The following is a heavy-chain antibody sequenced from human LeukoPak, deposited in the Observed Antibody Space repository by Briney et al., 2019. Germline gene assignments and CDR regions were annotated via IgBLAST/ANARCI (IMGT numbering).Heavy chain of an antibody. CDR3: VRDMGYYDKV. V-gene: IGHV3-23*01. D-gene: IGHD3-22*01. J-gene: IGHJ4*02. CDR1: GFTFSSYA. CDR2: ISGSGGST. Sequence: GGSLRLSCAASGFTFSSYAMSWVRQAPGKGLEWVSAISGSGGSTDYADSVKGRFTISRDNAKNTLYLQMNSLRAEDAAVYYCVRDMGYYDKVWGQGTLVTVSS.